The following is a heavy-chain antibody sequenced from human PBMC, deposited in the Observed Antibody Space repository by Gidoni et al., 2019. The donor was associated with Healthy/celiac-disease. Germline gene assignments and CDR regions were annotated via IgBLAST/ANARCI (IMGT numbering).Heavy chain of an antibody. CDR1: GYSISSGYY. D-gene: IGHD6-19*01. CDR3: ARGQWLVPFDY. V-gene: IGHV4-38-2*02. CDR2: IYHSGST. Sequence: QVQLQESGPGLVKPSETLSLTCTVSGYSISSGYYWGWIRQPPGKGLEWIGSIYHSGSTYYNPSLKSRVTISVDASKSQFSLKRSSVTGADTAVYYWARGQWLVPFDYWGQGTLVTVSS. J-gene: IGHJ4*02.